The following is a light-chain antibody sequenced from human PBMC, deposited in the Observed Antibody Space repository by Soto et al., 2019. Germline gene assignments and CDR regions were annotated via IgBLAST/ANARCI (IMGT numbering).Light chain of an antibody. CDR2: AAS. V-gene: IGKV1-9*01. CDR3: QQLNSYPRT. Sequence: DIQLTQSPSFLSASVGDRVTITCRASQGIGSYLAWYQQRPGKAPKLLIYAASTLQSGVPSRFSGSGSGTEFTLTISSLQPEDFATFDCQQLNSYPRTFGQWTKLEIK. CDR1: QGIGSY. J-gene: IGKJ2*01.